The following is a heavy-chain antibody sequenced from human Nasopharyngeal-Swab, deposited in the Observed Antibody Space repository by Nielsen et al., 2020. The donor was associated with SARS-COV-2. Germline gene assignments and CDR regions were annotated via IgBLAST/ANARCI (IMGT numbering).Heavy chain of an antibody. D-gene: IGHD2-15*01. Sequence: GSLRLSCAASGFTFSSYWMSWVRQAPGKGLEWVANIKQDGSEKYYVDSVKGRFTISRDNAKNSLYLQMNSLRAEDTAVYYCARDFSAPLLAFYYYYGMDVWGQGTTVTVSS. V-gene: IGHV3-7*01. CDR2: IKQDGSEK. J-gene: IGHJ6*02. CDR1: GFTFSSYW. CDR3: ARDFSAPLLAFYYYYGMDV.